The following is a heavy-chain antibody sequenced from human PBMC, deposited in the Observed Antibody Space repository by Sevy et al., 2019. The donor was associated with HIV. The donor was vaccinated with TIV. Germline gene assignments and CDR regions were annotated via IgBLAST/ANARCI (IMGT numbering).Heavy chain of an antibody. CDR3: ARDKLLPFTVTMVRGALSYYFDS. CDR1: GFTFSSYG. J-gene: IGHJ4*02. Sequence: GGSLRLSCAASGFTFSSYGMHWVRQAPGKGLEWVAVIWYDGSSKYYADSVKGRFTVSRDNSKNTLYLQMNSLIAEDTAVYYCARDKLLPFTVTMVRGALSYYFDSWGQGTLVTVSS. CDR2: IWYDGSSK. D-gene: IGHD3-10*01. V-gene: IGHV3-33*01.